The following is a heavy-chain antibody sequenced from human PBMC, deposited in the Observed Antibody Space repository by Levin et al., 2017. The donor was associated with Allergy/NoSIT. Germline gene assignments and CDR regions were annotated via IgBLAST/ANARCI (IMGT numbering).Heavy chain of an antibody. Sequence: PGGSLRLSCAASGFTFKDHGMSWVRQAPGKGLEWVSTINWNGGSTGYADSVKGRFTISRDNAKNSLYLQMNSLRAEDTALYYCARVSGTPRGSSDYWGQGTLVTVSS. J-gene: IGHJ4*02. CDR2: INWNGGST. V-gene: IGHV3-20*04. D-gene: IGHD3-10*01. CDR3: ARVSGTPRGSSDY. CDR1: GFTFKDHG.